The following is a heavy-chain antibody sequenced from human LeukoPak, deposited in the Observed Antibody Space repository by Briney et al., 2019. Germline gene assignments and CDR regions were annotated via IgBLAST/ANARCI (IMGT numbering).Heavy chain of an antibody. CDR1: GGSFSGYY. CDR2: INHSGST. D-gene: IGHD3-10*01. Sequence: SETLSLTCAVYGGSFSGYYWSWIRQPPGKGLEWIGEINHSGSTNYNPSLKSRVTISVDTSKNQFSLKLSSVTAADTAVYYCARGRYYGSGTHFDYWGQGTLVTVSS. CDR3: ARGRYYGSGTHFDY. J-gene: IGHJ4*02. V-gene: IGHV4-34*01.